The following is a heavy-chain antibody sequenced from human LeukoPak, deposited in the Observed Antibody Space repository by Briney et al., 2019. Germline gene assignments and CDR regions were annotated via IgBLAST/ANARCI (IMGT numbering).Heavy chain of an antibody. CDR3: ARHWASVDGTSYAFDI. CDR2: IYYSGST. J-gene: IGHJ3*02. Sequence: NPSETLSLTCTVSGGSISSGGYYWSWIRQHPGKGLEWIGYIYYSGSTYYNPSLKSRVTISVDTSKNQFSLKLSSATAADTAVYYCARHWASVDGTSYAFDIWGQGTMVTVSS. CDR1: GGSISSGGYY. D-gene: IGHD6-13*01. V-gene: IGHV4-31*03.